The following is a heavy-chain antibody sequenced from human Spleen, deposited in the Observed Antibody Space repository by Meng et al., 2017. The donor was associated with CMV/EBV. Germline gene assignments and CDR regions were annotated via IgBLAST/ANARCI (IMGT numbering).Heavy chain of an antibody. Sequence: FSRRTINWGRQAPGQGPQWMGGIIPTFGSTNYAQVFQGRVTITTDGSTSTAYMELSSLKSEDTAVYYCAASPFAPLGSYPHRYFDYWGQGTLVTVSS. D-gene: IGHD3-10*01. V-gene: IGHV1-69*05. CDR2: IIPTFGST. CDR3: AASPFAPLGSYPHRYFDY. CDR1: FSRRT. J-gene: IGHJ4*02.